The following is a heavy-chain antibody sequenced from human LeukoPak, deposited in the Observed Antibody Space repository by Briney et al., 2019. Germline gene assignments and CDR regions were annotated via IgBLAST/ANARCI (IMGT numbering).Heavy chain of an antibody. CDR1: GFTFSSYA. Sequence: GALRLSCAASGFTFSSYAMSWVRQAPGEGLEWVSTISGSGGSTYYADSEKGRFTISRDNSKNTLYLQMNSLRAEDTAVYHCAKESAFDSSGYYYRGSNFDYWGQGTLVTVSS. D-gene: IGHD3-22*01. CDR3: AKESAFDSSGYYYRGSNFDY. CDR2: ISGSGGST. V-gene: IGHV3-23*01. J-gene: IGHJ4*02.